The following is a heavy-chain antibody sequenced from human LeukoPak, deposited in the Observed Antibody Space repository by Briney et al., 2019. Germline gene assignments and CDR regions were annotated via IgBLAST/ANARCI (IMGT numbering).Heavy chain of an antibody. V-gene: IGHV4-59*01. Sequence: PSETLSLTCTVSGGSISSYYCSWLRQPPGQGLEWMGYIYYSGSTNYNPPLKSRVTISVDTCKHQFSLKLSSVTAADAAVYYCGRRSWAIRIAAAGPLDYWGQGTLVTVSS. J-gene: IGHJ4*02. D-gene: IGHD6-13*01. CDR3: GRRSWAIRIAAAGPLDY. CDR2: IYYSGST. CDR1: GGSISSYY.